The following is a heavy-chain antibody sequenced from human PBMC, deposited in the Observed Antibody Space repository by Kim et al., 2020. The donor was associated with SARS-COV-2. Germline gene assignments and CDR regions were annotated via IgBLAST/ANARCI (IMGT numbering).Heavy chain of an antibody. J-gene: IGHJ4*02. V-gene: IGHV4-59*01. D-gene: IGHD5-12*01. CDR3: ARVRDGYNYFDY. Sequence: NYNPSLKSRVTISVDTSKNQFSLKLSSVIAADTAVYYCARVRDGYNYFDYWGQGTLVTVSS.